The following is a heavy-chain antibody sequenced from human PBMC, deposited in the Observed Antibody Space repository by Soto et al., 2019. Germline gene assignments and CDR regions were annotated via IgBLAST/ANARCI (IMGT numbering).Heavy chain of an antibody. Sequence: QVQLQESGPGLVKPSGTLSLTCTISGGCISSNNWWSWVRQAPGKGLEWIGEIYPTGNTTYTPSLESRVTISVDKSKNQFSLKLTSVTAADTAVHYCARDGNSTSGDLDYWGQGTLVTVSS. CDR1: GGCISSNNW. CDR2: IYPTGNT. CDR3: ARDGNSTSGDLDY. V-gene: IGHV4-4*02. D-gene: IGHD2-2*01. J-gene: IGHJ4*02.